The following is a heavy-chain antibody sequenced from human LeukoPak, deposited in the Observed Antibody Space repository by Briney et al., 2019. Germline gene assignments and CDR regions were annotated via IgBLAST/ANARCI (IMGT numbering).Heavy chain of an antibody. Sequence: APLKVSCKAAGYSFTTFHINWVRQAPGQGPEWRGWVNPDTGNTGFAQKFQGRVTITQNSSVTTVYMELTSLTSEDTAIYYCARRGLVAGIYDLVYGFDLWGQGTMVTVSS. V-gene: IGHV1-8*03. CDR1: GYSFTTFH. CDR2: VNPDTGNT. J-gene: IGHJ3*01. D-gene: IGHD3/OR15-3a*01. CDR3: ARRGLVAGIYDLVYGFDL.